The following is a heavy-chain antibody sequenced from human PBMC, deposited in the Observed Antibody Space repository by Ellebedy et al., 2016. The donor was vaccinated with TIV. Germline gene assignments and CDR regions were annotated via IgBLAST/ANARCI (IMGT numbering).Heavy chain of an antibody. CDR3: TCLQLGIADYFDY. CDR1: GYTFTKYY. D-gene: IGHD6-13*01. J-gene: IGHJ4*02. CDR2: INPSGGST. V-gene: IGHV1-46*01. Sequence: ASVKVSCKASGYTFTKYYMHWVRQAPGQGLAWMGMINPSGGSTSYAQKFQGRVTMTRDTSTSTVYMELSSLRSEDTAVYYCTCLQLGIADYFDYWGQGALVTVSS.